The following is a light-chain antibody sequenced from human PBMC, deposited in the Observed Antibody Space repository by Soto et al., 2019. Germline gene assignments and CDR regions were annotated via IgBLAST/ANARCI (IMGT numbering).Light chain of an antibody. V-gene: IGLV1-40*01. Sequence: QSVLTQPPSVSGAPGQRVTISCTGSSSNIGAPYDVHWYQQFPGTAPRVIIYGNSNRPSGVPDRFSGSKSGTSASLAITGLQAEDEADYYCQSYDSSLRGSVFGGGTQLTVL. J-gene: IGLJ3*02. CDR1: SSNIGAPYD. CDR3: QSYDSSLRGSV. CDR2: GNS.